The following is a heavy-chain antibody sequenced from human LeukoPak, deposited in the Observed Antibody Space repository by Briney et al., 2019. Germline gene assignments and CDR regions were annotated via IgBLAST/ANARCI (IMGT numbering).Heavy chain of an antibody. Sequence: GESLKISCKGSGYSFTNYWIGWVRQMPGKGLEWMGIIYPGDSDTRYSPSFQGQVTTSADKSISTAYLQWSSLKASDTADTAMYYCARQDSSSSYFDYWGQGTLVTVSS. CDR1: GYSFTNYW. V-gene: IGHV5-51*01. D-gene: IGHD6-6*01. CDR3: ARQDSSSSYFDY. CDR2: IYPGDSDT. J-gene: IGHJ4*02.